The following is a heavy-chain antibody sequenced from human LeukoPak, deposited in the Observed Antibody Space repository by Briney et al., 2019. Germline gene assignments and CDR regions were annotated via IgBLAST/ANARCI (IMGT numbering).Heavy chain of an antibody. CDR3: ARSIVRGAFDI. CDR1: GFTFSSYW. CDR2: INSDGSST. J-gene: IGHJ3*02. V-gene: IGHV3-74*01. D-gene: IGHD6-6*01. Sequence: GGSLRLSCAASGFTFSSYWMHWVRQAPGKGLVWVSRINSDGSSTSYADSVKGRFTISRDNAKNTLYLQMNSLRAEDTAVYYCARSIVRGAFDIWGQGTMVTVSS.